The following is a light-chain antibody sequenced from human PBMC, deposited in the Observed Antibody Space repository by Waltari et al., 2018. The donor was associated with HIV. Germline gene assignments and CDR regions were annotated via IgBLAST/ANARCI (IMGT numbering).Light chain of an antibody. J-gene: IGKJ4*01. CDR2: DES. CDR1: QSVGSY. Sequence: DIVLTQSPATLSLSPGERATLSCRASQSVGSYLAWYQQKPGQAPRLLIYDESKRATGIPARFSGSGSGTDFTLTISSLEPEDFAVYYCQQRSNWLTFGGGTKVEIK. V-gene: IGKV3-11*01. CDR3: QQRSNWLT.